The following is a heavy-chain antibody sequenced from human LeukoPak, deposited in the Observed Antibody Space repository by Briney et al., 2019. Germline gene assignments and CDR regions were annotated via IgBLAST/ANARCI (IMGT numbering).Heavy chain of an antibody. J-gene: IGHJ6*02. CDR3: ARDVVAATQTFSYGMDV. V-gene: IGHV3-33*01. CDR1: GFTFSSFG. D-gene: IGHD2-15*01. Sequence: GRSLRLSCAASGFTFSSFGIHWVRQAPGKGLEWVAIVWYDGSNKYYADSVKGRFTISRDNSKNTLYLQMNSLRAEDTAVYYCARDVVAATQTFSYGMDVWGQGTTVTVSS. CDR2: VWYDGSNK.